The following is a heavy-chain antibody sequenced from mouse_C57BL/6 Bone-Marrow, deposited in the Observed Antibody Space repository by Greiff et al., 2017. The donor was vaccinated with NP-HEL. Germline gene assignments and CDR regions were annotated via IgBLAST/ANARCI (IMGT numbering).Heavy chain of an antibody. CDR1: GYTFTDYY. D-gene: IGHD1-1*01. CDR2: INPYNGGT. J-gene: IGHJ3*01. Sequence: VQLQQSGPVLVKPGASVKMSCKASGYTFTDYYMNWVKQSHGKSLEWIGVINPYNGGTSYNQKFKGKATLTVDKSSSTAYMELNSLTSEDSAVYYGANYYGSSYIPDWFAYWGQGTLVTVSA. CDR3: ANYYGSSYIPDWFAY. V-gene: IGHV1-19*01.